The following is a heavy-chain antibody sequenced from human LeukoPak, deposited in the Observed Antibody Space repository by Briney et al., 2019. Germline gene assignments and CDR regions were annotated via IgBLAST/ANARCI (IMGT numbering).Heavy chain of an antibody. D-gene: IGHD3-10*01. J-gene: IGHJ6*02. CDR2: IGGSDGST. V-gene: IGHV3-23*01. CDR1: AVTLSVVA. Sequence: GGSLRLSCAASAVTLSVVAMGCVRQAPGKGLEWVSGIGGSDGSTYYADSVKGRFTISRDNSKNTLYLQMNSLRAEDTAVYYCAKDEDLWSGDLFYVMVDYGQGTTVTVSS. CDR3: AKDEDLWSGDLFYVMVD.